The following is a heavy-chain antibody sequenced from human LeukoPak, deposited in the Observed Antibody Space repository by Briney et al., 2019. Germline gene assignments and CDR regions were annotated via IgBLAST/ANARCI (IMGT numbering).Heavy chain of an antibody. CDR1: GFTFSSYS. D-gene: IGHD2-15*01. CDR2: ISSSSSYI. CDR3: AKQLGYCSDGSCYFPY. Sequence: GGSLRLSCAASGFTFSSYSMNWVRQAPGKGLEWVSSISSSSSYIYYADSVQGRFTISRDNSKSTLCLQMNSLRAEDTAVYYCAKQLGYCSDGSCYFPYWGQGTLVTVSS. J-gene: IGHJ4*02. V-gene: IGHV3-21*04.